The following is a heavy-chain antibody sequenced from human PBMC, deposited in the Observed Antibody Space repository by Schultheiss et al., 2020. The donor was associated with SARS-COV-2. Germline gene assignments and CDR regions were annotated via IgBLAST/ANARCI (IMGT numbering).Heavy chain of an antibody. J-gene: IGHJ4*02. Sequence: SVKVSCKASGGTFSSYAISWVRQAPGQGLEWMGGIIPIFGTANYAQKLQGRVTMTTDTSTSTAYMELRSLRSDDTAVYYCARESGGDLDYWGQGTLVTVSS. D-gene: IGHD2-21*02. V-gene: IGHV1-69*05. CDR3: ARESGGDLDY. CDR2: IIPIFGTA. CDR1: GGTFSSYA.